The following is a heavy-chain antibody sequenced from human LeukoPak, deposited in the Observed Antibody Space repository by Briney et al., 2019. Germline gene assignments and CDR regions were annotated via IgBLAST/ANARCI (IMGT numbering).Heavy chain of an antibody. J-gene: IGHJ6*03. CDR2: IHYSGST. CDR3: ASLSGDFWSGYYYYYYYMDV. Sequence: SETLSLTCTVSGGSISSSSYYWGWIRQPPGKGLEWIGSIHYSGSTYYNPSLKSRVTISVDTSKNQFSLKLSSVTAADTAVYYCASLSGDFWSGYYYYYYYMDVWGKGTTVTVSS. D-gene: IGHD3-3*01. V-gene: IGHV4-39*01. CDR1: GGSISSSSYY.